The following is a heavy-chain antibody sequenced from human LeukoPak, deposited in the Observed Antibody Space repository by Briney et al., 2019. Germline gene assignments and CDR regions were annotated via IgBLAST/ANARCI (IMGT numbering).Heavy chain of an antibody. J-gene: IGHJ4*02. D-gene: IGHD3-10*01. CDR1: GFTFSSYW. Sequence: GGSLRLSCAASGFTFSSYWMSWVRQAPGKGLEWVANIKQDGSEKYYVDSVKGRFTISRDNAKNSLYLQMNSLRAEDTAVYYCARDKYWAEWFGEFHQERYFDYWGQGTLVTVSS. CDR2: IKQDGSEK. V-gene: IGHV3-7*01. CDR3: ARDKYWAEWFGEFHQERYFDY.